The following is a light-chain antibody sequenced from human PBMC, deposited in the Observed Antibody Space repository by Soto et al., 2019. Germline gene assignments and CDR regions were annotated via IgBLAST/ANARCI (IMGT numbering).Light chain of an antibody. CDR1: SGHSSYA. J-gene: IGLJ2*01. Sequence: QSVLTQSPSASASLGASVKLTCTLSSGHSSYAIAWHQQQPEKGPRYLMKLNSDGSHSKGDGIPDRFSGSSSGAERYLTISSLQSEDEADSYCQTWGSGIRVVFGGGTQLTVL. CDR2: LNSDGSH. CDR3: QTWGSGIRVV. V-gene: IGLV4-69*01.